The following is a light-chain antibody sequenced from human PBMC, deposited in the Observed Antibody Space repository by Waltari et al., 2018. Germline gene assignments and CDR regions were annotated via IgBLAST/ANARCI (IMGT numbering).Light chain of an antibody. Sequence: EIVLTQSPGTLSLSPGESATLSCRTSQSVTRALAGYQQKPGQAPRLLIYGASNRATGSPDRFSGSGSGTDFSLTISSLEPEDFAVYYCQHYLRLPVTFGQGTKVEVK. J-gene: IGKJ1*01. CDR1: QSVTRA. CDR2: GAS. V-gene: IGKV3-20*01. CDR3: QHYLRLPVT.